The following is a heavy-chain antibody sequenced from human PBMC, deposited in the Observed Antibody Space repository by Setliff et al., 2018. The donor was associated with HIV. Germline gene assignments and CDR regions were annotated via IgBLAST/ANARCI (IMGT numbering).Heavy chain of an antibody. CDR2: TNSASGGT. CDR3: AKTPLY. V-gene: IGHV1-2*02. CDR1: GYTFTDYY. Sequence: ASVKVSCKASGYTFTDYYIHWVRQAPGQGLEWMGWTNSASGGTNYAQNFQGRVTVTRDTSINTAYVELNSLKSDDTAVYYCAKTPLYWGQGTLVTVSS. J-gene: IGHJ4*02.